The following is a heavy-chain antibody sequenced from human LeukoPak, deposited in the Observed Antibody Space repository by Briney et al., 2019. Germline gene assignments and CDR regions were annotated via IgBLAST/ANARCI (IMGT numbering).Heavy chain of an antibody. Sequence: GGSLRLSCAASGFTFSSYAMSWVRQAPGKGLEWVSAISGSGGSTYYADSVKGRFTISRDNSKNTLYLQMNSLRAEDTAVYYCAKEGVGSGWSLGAFDIWGQGTMVTVSS. J-gene: IGHJ3*02. CDR3: AKEGVGSGWSLGAFDI. D-gene: IGHD6-19*01. CDR1: GFTFSSYA. CDR2: ISGSGGST. V-gene: IGHV3-23*01.